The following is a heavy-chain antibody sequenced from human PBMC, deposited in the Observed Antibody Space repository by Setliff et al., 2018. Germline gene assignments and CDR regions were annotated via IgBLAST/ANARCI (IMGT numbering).Heavy chain of an antibody. V-gene: IGHV4-4*08. Sequence: PSETLSLTCTVSGGSISSYYWSWIRQPPWKGLEWIGYIYTSGSTYYNPSLKSRVTISVDTSKNQFSLKLSSVTAADTAVFYCARLSGYYFDYWGQGTLVTVSS. J-gene: IGHJ4*02. CDR2: IYTSGST. CDR1: GGSISSYY. CDR3: ARLSGYYFDY. D-gene: IGHD3-22*01.